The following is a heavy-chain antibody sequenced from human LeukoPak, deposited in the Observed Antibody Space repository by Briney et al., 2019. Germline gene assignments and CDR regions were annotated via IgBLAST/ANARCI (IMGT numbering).Heavy chain of an antibody. D-gene: IGHD3-3*01. CDR2: ISAYNGNT. V-gene: IGHV1-18*04. J-gene: IGHJ4*02. Sequence: ASVKVSCKASGYTFTGHYMHWVRQAPGQGLEWMGWISAYNGNTNYAQKLQGRVTMTTDTSTSTAYMELRSLRSDDTAVYYCARYWSGYSIDYWGQGTLVTVSS. CDR1: GYTFTGHY. CDR3: ARYWSGYSIDY.